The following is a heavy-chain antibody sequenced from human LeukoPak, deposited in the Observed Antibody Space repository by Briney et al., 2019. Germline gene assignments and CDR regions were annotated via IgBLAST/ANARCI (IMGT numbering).Heavy chain of an antibody. Sequence: SVKVSRKASGGTFSSYAISWVRQAPGQGLEWMGRIIPILGIANYAQKFQGRVTITADKSTSTAYMELSSLRSEDTAVYYCVISPPRDFWGQGTLVTVSS. CDR2: IIPILGIA. CDR1: GGTFSSYA. J-gene: IGHJ4*02. D-gene: IGHD3/OR15-3a*01. V-gene: IGHV1-69*04. CDR3: VISPPRDF.